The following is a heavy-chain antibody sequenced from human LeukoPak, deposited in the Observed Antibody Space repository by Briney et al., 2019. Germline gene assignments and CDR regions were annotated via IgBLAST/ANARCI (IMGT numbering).Heavy chain of an antibody. CDR2: IYYSGST. Sequence: PSETLSLTCTVSGGSISSYYWSWIRQPPGKGLEWIGYIYYSGSTNYHPSLKSRVTISVDTSKNQFSLKLSSVTAADTAVYYCARRYYYYGMDVWGQGTTVTVSS. CDR3: ARRYYYYGMDV. J-gene: IGHJ6*02. CDR1: GGSISSYY. V-gene: IGHV4-59*08.